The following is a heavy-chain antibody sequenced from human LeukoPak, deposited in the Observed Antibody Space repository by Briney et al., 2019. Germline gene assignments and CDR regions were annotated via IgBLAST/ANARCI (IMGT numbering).Heavy chain of an antibody. D-gene: IGHD4/OR15-4a*01. V-gene: IGHV5-51*01. J-gene: IGHJ6*03. CDR3: ARGFYGGYYYYYYMDV. CDR2: IYPGDSDT. Sequence: GESLKISCKGSGYTFTNYWIGWVRQTPGKGLEWMGIIYPGDSDTRYSPSFQGQVTISADRSISTAYLQWSSLKASDTAMYYCARGFYGGYYYYYYMDVWGKGTTVTVSS. CDR1: GYTFTNYW.